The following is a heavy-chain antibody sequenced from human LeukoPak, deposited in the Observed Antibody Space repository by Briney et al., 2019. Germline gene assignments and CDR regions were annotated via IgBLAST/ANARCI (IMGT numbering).Heavy chain of an antibody. J-gene: IGHJ6*02. Sequence: VASVKVSCKASGGTFSSYAISWVQQAPGQGLEWMGRIIPILGIANYAQKFQGRVTITADKSTSTAYMELSSLRSEDTAVYYCAREMATTRDYYYYGMDVWGQGTTVTVSS. CDR2: IIPILGIA. CDR3: AREMATTRDYYYYGMDV. V-gene: IGHV1-69*04. CDR1: GGTFSSYA. D-gene: IGHD5-24*01.